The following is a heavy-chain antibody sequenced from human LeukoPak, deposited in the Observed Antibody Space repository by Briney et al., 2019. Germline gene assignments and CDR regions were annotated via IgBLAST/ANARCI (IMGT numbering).Heavy chain of an antibody. D-gene: IGHD3-22*01. V-gene: IGHV4-4*07. CDR2: IYTSGTT. Sequence: SETLSLTCSVSGGSISSFYWSWIRQPAGKALEGIGRIYTSGTTNYNPSLKSRVTMSVDTSKNQFSLKLSSVTAADTAVYYCAGFYYDSSDYQILDQWGQGTLVTVSS. CDR1: GGSISSFY. CDR3: AGFYYDSSDYQILDQ. J-gene: IGHJ4*02.